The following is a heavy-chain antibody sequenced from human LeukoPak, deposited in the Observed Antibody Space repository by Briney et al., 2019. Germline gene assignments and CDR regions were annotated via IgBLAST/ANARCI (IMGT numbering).Heavy chain of an antibody. J-gene: IGHJ4*02. CDR1: GLTFSNYW. V-gene: IGHV3-74*01. Sequence: GGSLGLSCAASGLTFSNYWMHWVRQAPGKGLVWVSHINNDGSSSTYADSVKGQFTISRDNAKKTVYLQMNSLRAEDTAVYYCARAVGGLDQWGQGTLVTVSS. D-gene: IGHD4-23*01. CDR3: ARAVGGLDQ. CDR2: INNDGSSS.